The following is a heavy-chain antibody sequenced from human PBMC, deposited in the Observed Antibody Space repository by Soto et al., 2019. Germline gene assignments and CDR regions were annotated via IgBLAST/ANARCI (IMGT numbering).Heavy chain of an antibody. V-gene: IGHV3-53*01. D-gene: IGHD3-10*01. CDR1: GFTVGNNY. CDR2: IYSTGTT. Sequence: EVQLVESGGGLIQPGGSLKLSCAASGFTVGNNYMSWVRQAPGKGLEWVSLIYSTGTTKYADSVKGRFTVSRDNAKNTLYLQMNGLRAEDTAVYYCAKDGRGSGSHYNSFGYWGQGTVVTVSS. J-gene: IGHJ4*02. CDR3: AKDGRGSGSHYNSFGY.